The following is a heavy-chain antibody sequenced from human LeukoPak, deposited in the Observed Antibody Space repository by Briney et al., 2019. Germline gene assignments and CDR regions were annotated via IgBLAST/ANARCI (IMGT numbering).Heavy chain of an antibody. J-gene: IGHJ5*02. CDR3: ARDKVVPAAILNWFYP. D-gene: IGHD2-2*01. V-gene: IGHV4-34*01. CDR2: FNHSGST. Sequence: PSETLSLTCAVYGGSFSGYYWSWIRQPPGKGLEWIGQFNHSGSTNYNPSLKSRVTISVDTSKNQFSLKLSSVTAADTAVYYCARDKVVPAAILNWFYPWGQGTLVTVSS. CDR1: GGSFSGYY.